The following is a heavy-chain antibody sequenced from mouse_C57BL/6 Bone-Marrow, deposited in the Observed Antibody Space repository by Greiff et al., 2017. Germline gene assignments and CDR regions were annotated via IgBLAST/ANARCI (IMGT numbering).Heavy chain of an antibody. J-gene: IGHJ3*01. CDR3: ARGAY. CDR2: IFPGDGDT. CDR1: GYAFSSYW. Sequence: QVQLQQSGAELVKPGVSVKISCKASGYAFSSYWMNWVKQRPGKGLEWIGQIFPGDGDTNYNGKFKGKATLNADKSSSTAYMKLSSLTTEESAVYIGARGAYWGQGTLVTVSA. V-gene: IGHV1-80*01.